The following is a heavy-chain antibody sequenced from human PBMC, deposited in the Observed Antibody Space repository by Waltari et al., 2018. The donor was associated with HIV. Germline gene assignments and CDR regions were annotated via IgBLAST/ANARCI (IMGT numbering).Heavy chain of an antibody. D-gene: IGHD3-22*01. Sequence: QVQLQQWGAGLLKPSETLSLTCAVYGGSFSGYYWSWIRQPPGKGLEWIGEINHSGSTNYNPSLKSRVTISVDTSKNQFSLKLSSVTAADTAVYYCAKDYYDSSGYYNRYWGQGTLVTVSS. J-gene: IGHJ4*02. CDR2: INHSGST. CDR1: GGSFSGYY. V-gene: IGHV4-34*01. CDR3: AKDYYDSSGYYNRY.